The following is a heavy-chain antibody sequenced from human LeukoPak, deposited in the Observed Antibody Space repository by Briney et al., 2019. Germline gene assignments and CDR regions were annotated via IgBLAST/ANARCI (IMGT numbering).Heavy chain of an antibody. CDR1: GFTFSSYW. J-gene: IGHJ6*02. V-gene: IGHV3-74*01. Sequence: GGSLRLSCAASGFTFSSYWMHWVRQAPGKGLGWVSRINNDGSTSSYADSVKGRVTISRDNAKNTLFLQVNSLRAEDTAVDYCARGSHYAMDVWGQGTTVTVSS. CDR3: ARGSHYAMDV. CDR2: INNDGSTS.